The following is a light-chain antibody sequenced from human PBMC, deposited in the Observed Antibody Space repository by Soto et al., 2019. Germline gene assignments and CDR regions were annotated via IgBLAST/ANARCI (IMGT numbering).Light chain of an antibody. J-gene: IGLJ1*01. Sequence: QLVLTQSPSASASLGASVKLTCTLSSGHSSYAIAWHQQQPEKGPRYLMKLTSDGSHYKGGGIPDRFSCSSSGAERYLTSSGLQSEDEADCSCQTWGTGIQVFGTGTKLTVL. CDR2: LTSDGSH. V-gene: IGLV4-69*01. CDR1: SGHSSYA. CDR3: QTWGTGIQV.